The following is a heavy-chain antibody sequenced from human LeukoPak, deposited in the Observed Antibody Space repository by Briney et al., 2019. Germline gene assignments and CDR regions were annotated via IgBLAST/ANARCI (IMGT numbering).Heavy chain of an antibody. V-gene: IGHV3-30*18. CDR2: ISYDGSNK. Sequence: GGSLRLSCAASGFTFSSYGMHWVRQAPGKGLEWVAVISYDGSNKYYADSVKGRFTISRDNSKNTLYLQMNSLRAEDTAVYYCAKDRVGWQQLVRGWFDPWGQGTLVTVSS. D-gene: IGHD6-13*01. CDR1: GFTFSSYG. J-gene: IGHJ5*02. CDR3: AKDRVGWQQLVRGWFDP.